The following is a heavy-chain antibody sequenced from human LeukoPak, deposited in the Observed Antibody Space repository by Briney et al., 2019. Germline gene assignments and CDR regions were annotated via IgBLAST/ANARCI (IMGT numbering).Heavy chain of an antibody. CDR1: GFTFSSYA. D-gene: IGHD3-9*01. CDR2: ISGGGGST. J-gene: IGHJ4*02. Sequence: GGSLRLSCAASGFTFSSYAMTWVRQAPGKGLEWVSTISGGGGSTYYADSVKGRFTISRDNSKDTLYLQMNSLTAEDTAIYYCAKSLEESYDILIGFSSFDYWGQGTLATVS. V-gene: IGHV3-23*01. CDR3: AKSLEESYDILIGFSSFDY.